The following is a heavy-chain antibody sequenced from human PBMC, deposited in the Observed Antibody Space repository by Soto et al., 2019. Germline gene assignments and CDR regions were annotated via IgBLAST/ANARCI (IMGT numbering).Heavy chain of an antibody. CDR2: IYYSGST. CDR1: GGSISSYY. V-gene: IGHV4-59*01. J-gene: IGHJ4*02. Sequence: SETLSLTCTVSGGSISSYYWSWIRQPPGKGLEWIGYIYYSGSTNYNPSLKSRVTISVDTSKNQFSLKLSSVTAADTAVYYCARDRSGWAQVVDYWGQGTLVTVSS. CDR3: ARDRSGWAQVVDY. D-gene: IGHD6-19*01.